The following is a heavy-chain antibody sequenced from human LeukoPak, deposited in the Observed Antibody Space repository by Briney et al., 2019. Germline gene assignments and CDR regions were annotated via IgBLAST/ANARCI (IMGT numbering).Heavy chain of an antibody. J-gene: IGHJ5*02. CDR2: MNPNSGNT. Sequence: GASVKVSCKASGYTFTSYDINWVRQATGQGLEWKGWMNPNSGNTGYAQKFQGRVTITRNTSISTAYMELSSLRSEDTAVYYCARGLPRDYGDPGWFDPWGQGTLVTVSS. V-gene: IGHV1-8*03. D-gene: IGHD4-17*01. CDR3: ARGLPRDYGDPGWFDP. CDR1: GYTFTSYD.